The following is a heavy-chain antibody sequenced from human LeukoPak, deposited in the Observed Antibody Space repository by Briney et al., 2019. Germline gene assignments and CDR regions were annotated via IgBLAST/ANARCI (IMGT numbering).Heavy chain of an antibody. D-gene: IGHD3-3*01. CDR3: ARGGVGDFWSGYSRRLITMVRESPMDV. Sequence: KASETLSLTCTVSGGSISSGGYYWRWIRQPPGRGLEWIGYICHSGSTYYHPSLKSRVTISVDRSKNQFSLKLSSVTAADTAVYYCARGGVGDFWSGYSRRLITMVRESPMDVWGKGTTVTVSS. CDR2: ICHSGST. CDR1: GGSISSGGYY. J-gene: IGHJ6*03. V-gene: IGHV4-30-2*01.